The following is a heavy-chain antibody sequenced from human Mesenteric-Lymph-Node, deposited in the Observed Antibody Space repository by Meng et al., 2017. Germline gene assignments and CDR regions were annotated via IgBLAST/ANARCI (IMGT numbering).Heavy chain of an antibody. J-gene: IGHJ6*02. CDR3: ATRGRIVGIVGATRYYYGMDV. CDR1: GYTFTSYA. D-gene: IGHD1-26*01. V-gene: IGHV1-3*01. CDR2: INAGNGNT. Sequence: ASVKVSCKASGYTFTSYAMHWVRQAPGQRLEWMGWINAGNGNTKYSQKFQGRVTITTDESTSTAYMELSSLRSEDTAVYYCATRGRIVGIVGATRYYYGMDVWGQGTTVTVSS.